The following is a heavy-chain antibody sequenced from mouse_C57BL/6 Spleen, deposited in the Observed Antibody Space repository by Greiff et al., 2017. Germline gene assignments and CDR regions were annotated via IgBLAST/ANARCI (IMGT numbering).Heavy chain of an antibody. D-gene: IGHD2-5*01. J-gene: IGHJ3*01. CDR1: GYAFSSSW. CDR2: IYPGDGDT. CDR3: AYYSNYGGFAY. Sequence: VQLQQSGPELVKPGASVKISCKASGYAFSSSWMNWVKQRPGKGLEWIGRIYPGDGDTNYNGKFKGKATLTADKSSSTAYMQLSSLTSEDSAVYFCAYYSNYGGFAYWGQGTLVTVSA. V-gene: IGHV1-82*01.